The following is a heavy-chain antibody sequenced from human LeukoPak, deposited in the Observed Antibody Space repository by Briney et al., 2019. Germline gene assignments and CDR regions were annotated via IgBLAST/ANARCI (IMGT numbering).Heavy chain of an antibody. V-gene: IGHV1-69*13. CDR1: GGTFSSYA. D-gene: IGHD6-13*01. CDR2: IIPIFGTA. J-gene: IGHJ6*02. Sequence: SVKVSCKASGGTFSSYAISWVRQASGQGLEWMGGIIPIFGTANYAQKFQGRVTITADESTSTAYMELSSLRSEDTAVYYCARDGDAKSSSWTQKGVYYYGMDVWGQGTTVTVSS. CDR3: ARDGDAKSSSWTQKGVYYYGMDV.